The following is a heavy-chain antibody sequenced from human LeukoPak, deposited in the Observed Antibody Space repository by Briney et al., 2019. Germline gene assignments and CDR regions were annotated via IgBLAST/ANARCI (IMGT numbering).Heavy chain of an antibody. CDR3: AKHLGAAAGPTDYYYYMDV. CDR1: GFTFSSYS. CDR2: ISGSGCRT. Sequence: PGGSLRLSCAASGFTFSSYSMSWLRQAPGKGLEWVSAISGSGCRTYYVGYVKGRFTISRDNSKNTLYLQMNSLRAEDTAVYYCAKHLGAAAGPTDYYYYMDVWGKGTTVTVSS. J-gene: IGHJ6*03. D-gene: IGHD6-13*01. V-gene: IGHV3-23*01.